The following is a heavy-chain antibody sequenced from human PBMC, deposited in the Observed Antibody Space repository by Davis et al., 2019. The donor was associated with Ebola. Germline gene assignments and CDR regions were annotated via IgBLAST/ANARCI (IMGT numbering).Heavy chain of an antibody. CDR1: GFTFSSYA. V-gene: IGHV3-30-3*01. J-gene: IGHJ6*02. CDR2: ISYDGSNK. D-gene: IGHD6-6*01. CDR3: ARDREYSSSSMVFYYYYGMDV. Sequence: GESLKISCAASGFTFSSYAMHWVRQAPGKGLEWVAVISYDGSNKYYADSVKGRFTISRDNSKNTLYLQMNSLRAEDTAVHYCARDREYSSSSMVFYYYYGMDVWGQGTTVTVSS.